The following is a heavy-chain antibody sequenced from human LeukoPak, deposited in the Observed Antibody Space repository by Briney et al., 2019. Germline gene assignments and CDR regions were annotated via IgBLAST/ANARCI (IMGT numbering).Heavy chain of an antibody. Sequence: PGGSLSPSCAASGFTVSSNYMSWVRQAPGKGPEWVSVIYSGGSTYYADSVKGRFTISRDNSKNTLYLQMNSLRAEDTAVYYCAKSSFGELPTFDYWGQGTLVTVSS. CDR2: IYSGGST. J-gene: IGHJ4*02. D-gene: IGHD3-10*01. CDR1: GFTVSSNY. CDR3: AKSSFGELPTFDY. V-gene: IGHV3-53*05.